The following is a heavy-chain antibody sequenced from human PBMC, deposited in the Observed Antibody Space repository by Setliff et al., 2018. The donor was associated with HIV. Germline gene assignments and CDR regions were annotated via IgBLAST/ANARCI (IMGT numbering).Heavy chain of an antibody. CDR3: VRGGYYYDNTVFYGH. V-gene: IGHV3-30*03. D-gene: IGHD3-22*01. Sequence: GGSLRLSCTASGFAFRNYGMNWVRQAPGKGLKWVAITSYDGTYRHYADSVRGRFTISRDNSRNTVYLDMNSLTAEDTAVYYCVRGGYYYDNTVFYGHWGQGTLVTVSS. CDR2: TSYDGTYR. CDR1: GFAFRNYG. J-gene: IGHJ4*02.